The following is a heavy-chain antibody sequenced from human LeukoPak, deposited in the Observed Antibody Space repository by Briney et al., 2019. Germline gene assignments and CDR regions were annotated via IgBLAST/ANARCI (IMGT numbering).Heavy chain of an antibody. CDR2: FDPEDGET. CDR1: GYTLTELS. CDR3: ATHRSVDTAMALDY. J-gene: IGHJ4*02. Sequence: ASVKVSCKVSGYTLTELSMHWVRQAPGKGLERMGGFDPEDGETIYAQKFQGRVTMTEDTSTDTAYMELSSLRSEDTAVYYCATHRSVDTAMALDYWGQGTLVTVSS. V-gene: IGHV1-24*01. D-gene: IGHD5-18*01.